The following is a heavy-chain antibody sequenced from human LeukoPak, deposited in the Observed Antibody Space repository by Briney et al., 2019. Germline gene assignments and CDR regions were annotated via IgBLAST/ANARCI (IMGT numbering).Heavy chain of an antibody. CDR3: ARAPTVLVGYCSSSSCQADY. CDR2: IKQDGSEK. D-gene: IGHD2-2*01. Sequence: GGSLRLPCAASGFTFSSYWMSWVRQAPGKGLEWVANIKQDGSEKYYVDSVRGRFTISRDNAKNSLYLQMNSLRAEDTAVYYCARAPTVLVGYCSSSSCQADYWGQGTLVTVSS. CDR1: GFTFSSYW. V-gene: IGHV3-7*01. J-gene: IGHJ4*02.